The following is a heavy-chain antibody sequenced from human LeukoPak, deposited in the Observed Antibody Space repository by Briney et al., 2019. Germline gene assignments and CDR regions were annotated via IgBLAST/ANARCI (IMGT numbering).Heavy chain of an antibody. D-gene: IGHD3-10*01. CDR1: GDSVSSNSAA. CDR3: ARDMMVRGVIITRGFDY. Sequence: SQTLSLTCAISGDSVSSNSAAWNWIRQSPSRGLEWLGRTYYRSKWYNDYAVSVKSRITINPDTSKNQFSLQLNSVTPEDTAVYYRARDMMVRGVIITRGFDYWGQGTLVTVSS. CDR2: TYYRSKWYN. V-gene: IGHV6-1*01. J-gene: IGHJ4*02.